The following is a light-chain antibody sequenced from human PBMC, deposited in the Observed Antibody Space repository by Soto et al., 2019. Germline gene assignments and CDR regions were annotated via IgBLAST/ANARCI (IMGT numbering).Light chain of an antibody. CDR3: CSYAGSNRWV. CDR1: SSDVGGYNY. CDR2: EVS. V-gene: IGLV2-8*01. Sequence: QSALTQPPSASGSPGQSVTISCTGTSSDVGGYNYVSWYQQHPGKAPKLMIYEVSKRPSGVPDRFSGSKSGKTASLTVSGLQAEDEADYYCCSYAGSNRWVFGTGTKLTVL. J-gene: IGLJ1*01.